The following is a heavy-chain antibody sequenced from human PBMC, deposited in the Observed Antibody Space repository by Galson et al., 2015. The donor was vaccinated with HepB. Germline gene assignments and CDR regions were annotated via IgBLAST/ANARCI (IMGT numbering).Heavy chain of an antibody. CDR1: AFTFSSSA. Sequence: SLRLSCAASAFTFSSSAMSWVRQAPGKGLEWVSTISVSGGSTYYADSVKGRFTISRDNSKNTLYLQMNSLSAEDTAVYYCAKEVSTLLVTMIRSYYFDHWGQGTLVTVSS. J-gene: IGHJ4*02. D-gene: IGHD3-10*01. CDR3: AKEVSTLLVTMIRSYYFDH. CDR2: ISVSGGST. V-gene: IGHV3-23*01.